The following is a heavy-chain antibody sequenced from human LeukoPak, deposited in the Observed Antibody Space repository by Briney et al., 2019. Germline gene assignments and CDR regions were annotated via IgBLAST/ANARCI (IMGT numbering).Heavy chain of an antibody. CDR1: GFTFSSYW. V-gene: IGHV3-7*01. Sequence: GGSLRLSCAASGFTFSSYWMSWVRQAPGKGLEWVANIKQDGSEKYYVDSVKGRFTISRDNAKDSLYLQMNSLRAEDTAVYYCARKGWRLHQRGMDVWRQGTTVTVS. J-gene: IGHJ6*02. CDR2: IKQDGSEK. CDR3: ARKGWRLHQRGMDV. D-gene: IGHD6-25*01.